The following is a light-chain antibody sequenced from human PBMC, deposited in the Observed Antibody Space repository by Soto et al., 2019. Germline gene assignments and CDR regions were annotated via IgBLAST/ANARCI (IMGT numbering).Light chain of an antibody. J-gene: IGLJ3*02. CDR3: ATWDDSLSGPV. CDR1: SSNIGRNY. Sequence: QSVLTQPPSASGTPGQRVTISCSGSSSNIGRNYVCWYQQVPGTAPRLLIYSNNQRPSGVPDRFSGSKSGTSASLAISGLRSGDEADYYCATWDDSLSGPVFGGGTQLTVL. V-gene: IGLV1-47*02. CDR2: SNN.